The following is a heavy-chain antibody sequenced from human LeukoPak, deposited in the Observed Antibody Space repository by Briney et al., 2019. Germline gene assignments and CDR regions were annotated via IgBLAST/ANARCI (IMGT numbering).Heavy chain of an antibody. J-gene: IGHJ4*02. CDR1: GGSFSGYY. V-gene: IGHV4-34*01. D-gene: IGHD4-17*01. Sequence: SETLSLTCAVYGGSFSGYYWSWIRQPPVKGLELIGEINHSGSTNYNPSLKSLVTISVDASKTQFSLKLRSVTAADTAVYYCARAFLFYGDYGRLHFDYWGQGTLVTVSS. CDR2: INHSGST. CDR3: ARAFLFYGDYGRLHFDY.